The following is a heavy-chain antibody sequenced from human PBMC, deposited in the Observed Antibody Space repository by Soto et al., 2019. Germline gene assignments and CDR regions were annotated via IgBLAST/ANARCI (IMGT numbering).Heavy chain of an antibody. Sequence: SETLSLTCAVYGGSFSGYYWSWIRQPPGKGLEWIGEINHSGSTNYNPSLKSRVTISVDTSKNQFSLKLSSVTAADTAVYYCARGLGYYYGSGSYYNTKSRYYFDYWVQGTLVTVSS. CDR3: ARGLGYYYGSGSYYNTKSRYYFDY. V-gene: IGHV4-34*01. CDR2: INHSGST. J-gene: IGHJ4*02. CDR1: GGSFSGYY. D-gene: IGHD3-10*01.